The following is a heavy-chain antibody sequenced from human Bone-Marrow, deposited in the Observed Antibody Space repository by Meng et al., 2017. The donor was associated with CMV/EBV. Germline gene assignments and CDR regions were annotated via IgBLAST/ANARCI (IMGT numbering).Heavy chain of an antibody. J-gene: IGHJ4*01. D-gene: IGHD3-3*01. CDR1: GFTFSDYY. Sequence: GESLKISCAASGFTFSDYYMSWIRQAPGKGLEWVSYISSSGSTIYYADSVKGRFTISRDNAKNSLYLQMNSLRAEDTAVYYCARVTGRTYYDFWSGQYYFDDWGHGTLVTVSS. V-gene: IGHV3-11*01. CDR3: ARVTGRTYYDFWSGQYYFDD. CDR2: ISSSGSTI.